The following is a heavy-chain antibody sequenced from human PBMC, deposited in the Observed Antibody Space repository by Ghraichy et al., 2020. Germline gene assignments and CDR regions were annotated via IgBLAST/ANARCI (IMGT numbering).Heavy chain of an antibody. J-gene: IGHJ6*02. CDR2: ISGGGGST. D-gene: IGHD3-10*01. V-gene: IGHV3-23*01. CDR3: ARDTLRGSAGYYYYGMDV. CDR1: GFTFSSYA. Sequence: GGSLRLSCAASGFTFSSYAMSWVRQAPGRGLEWVSGISGGGGSTYYADSVKGRFTISRDNAKNTLYLQMNSLRAEDTAVYYCARDTLRGSAGYYYYGMDVWGQGTTVTVSS.